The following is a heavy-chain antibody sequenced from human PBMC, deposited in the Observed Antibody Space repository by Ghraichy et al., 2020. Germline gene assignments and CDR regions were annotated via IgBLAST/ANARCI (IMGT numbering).Heavy chain of an antibody. CDR1: GFTFSSYT. CDR3: ARGGSGSYPRHGAFDN. D-gene: IGHD3-10*01. V-gene: IGHV3-21*01. CDR2: ISSSGTYV. Sequence: GGSLRLSCAASGFTFSSYTMTWVRQAPGKGLEWVASISSSGTYVYYGDSVKGRFTISRDNAKQSLFLQMNTLRAEDTAVYYCARGGSGSYPRHGAFDNWGQGPMVTVSS. J-gene: IGHJ3*02.